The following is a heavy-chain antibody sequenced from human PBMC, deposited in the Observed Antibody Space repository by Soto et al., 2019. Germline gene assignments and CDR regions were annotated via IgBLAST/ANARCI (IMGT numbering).Heavy chain of an antibody. V-gene: IGHV4-31*03. CDR2: IYYSGST. Sequence: SETLSLTCTVSGGSISSGGYYWSWIRQHPGKGLEWIGYIYYSGSTYYNPSLKSRVTISVDTSKNQFSLKLSSVTAADTAAYYCASAYYYDSSGYFFDYWGQGTLVTVSS. J-gene: IGHJ4*02. CDR3: ASAYYYDSSGYFFDY. D-gene: IGHD3-22*01. CDR1: GGSISSGGYY.